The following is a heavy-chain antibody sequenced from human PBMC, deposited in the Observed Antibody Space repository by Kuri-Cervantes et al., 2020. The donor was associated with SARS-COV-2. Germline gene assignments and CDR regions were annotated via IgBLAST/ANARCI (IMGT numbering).Heavy chain of an antibody. D-gene: IGHD2-15*01. V-gene: IGHV1-58*01. CDR1: GCTFTSSA. J-gene: IGHJ6*02. Sequence: SVKVSCKASGCTFTSSAVQWVRQARGQRLEWIGWIVVGSGNTKYAQKFQERVTITRDLSTRTAYMEMRSLRSEETAVNYCAASHISRVVVAAHAYYYYGMDVWGQGTKVTVSS. CDR3: AASHISRVVVAAHAYYYYGMDV. CDR2: IVVGSGNT.